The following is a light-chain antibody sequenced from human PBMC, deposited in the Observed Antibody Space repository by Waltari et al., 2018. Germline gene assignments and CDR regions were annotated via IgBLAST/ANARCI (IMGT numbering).Light chain of an antibody. Sequence: EIVLTQSPGTLSLSPGERATLSCRASQSVSSSYLAWYQQKPGQAPRLLIYGASSSATGIPDRVSGSGSGTDFTLTISRLEPEDFAVYYCQQYGSSPGTFGQGTKLEIK. V-gene: IGKV3-20*01. CDR3: QQYGSSPGT. CDR1: QSVSSSY. J-gene: IGKJ2*01. CDR2: GAS.